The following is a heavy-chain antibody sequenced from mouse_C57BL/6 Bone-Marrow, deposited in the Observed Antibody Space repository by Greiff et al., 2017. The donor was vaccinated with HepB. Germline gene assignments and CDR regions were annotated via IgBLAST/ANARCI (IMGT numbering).Heavy chain of an antibody. J-gene: IGHJ2*01. D-gene: IGHD1-1*01. CDR2: IDPSDSYT. CDR1: GYTFTSYW. Sequence: QVQLKQPGAELVRPGTSVKLSCKASGYTFTSYWMHWVKQRPGQGLEWIGVIDPSDSYTNYNQKFKGKATLTVDTSSSTAYMQLSSLTSEDSAVYYCARWDGSRYYFDYWGQGTTLTVSS. CDR3: ARWDGSRYYFDY. V-gene: IGHV1-59*01.